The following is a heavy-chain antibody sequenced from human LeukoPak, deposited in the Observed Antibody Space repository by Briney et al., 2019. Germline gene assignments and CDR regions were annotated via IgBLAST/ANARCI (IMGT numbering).Heavy chain of an antibody. V-gene: IGHV3-23*01. J-gene: IGHJ5*02. Sequence: GGSLRHSCAASGLTFSSYAMSWVRQAPGKGLEWVSAISGSGGSTYYADSVKGRFTISRDNSKNTLYLQMNSLRAEDTAVYYCAKDQTRYYDILTGGNWFDPWGQGTLVTVSS. D-gene: IGHD3-9*01. CDR1: GLTFSSYA. CDR2: ISGSGGST. CDR3: AKDQTRYYDILTGGNWFDP.